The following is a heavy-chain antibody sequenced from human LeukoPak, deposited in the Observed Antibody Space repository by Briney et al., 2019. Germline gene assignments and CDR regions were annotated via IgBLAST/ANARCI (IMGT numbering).Heavy chain of an antibody. J-gene: IGHJ4*02. D-gene: IGHD5-18*01. CDR1: GGSISSYY. CDR2: IYYSGST. V-gene: IGHV4-59*01. CDR3: ARGRRYSHGYDIDY. Sequence: SETLSLTCTVSGGSISSYYWSWIRQPPGKGLEWIGYIYYSGSTNYNPSLKSRVTISVDTSKNQFSLKLSSVTAADPAVYYCARGRRYSHGYDIDYWGQGTLVTVSS.